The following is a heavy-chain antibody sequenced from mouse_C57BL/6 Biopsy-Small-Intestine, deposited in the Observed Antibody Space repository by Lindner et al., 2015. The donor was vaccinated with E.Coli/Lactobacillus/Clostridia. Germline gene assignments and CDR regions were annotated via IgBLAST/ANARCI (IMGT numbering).Heavy chain of an antibody. CDR1: GGDFNILS. Sequence: SVKVSCKTSGGDFNILSFTWLRQTPGQGLEWMGNYTPILNTLNLAQKFQGRVTITADRSTTTAYMELNSLTSDDTAVYYCAEGGNYFDPWGQGTLVTVSS. CDR3: AEGGNYFDP. CDR2: YTPILNTL. V-gene: IGHV1-4*02. J-gene: IGHJ2*01.